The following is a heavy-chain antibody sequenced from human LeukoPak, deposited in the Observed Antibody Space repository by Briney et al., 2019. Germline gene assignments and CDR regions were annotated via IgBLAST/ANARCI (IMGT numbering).Heavy chain of an antibody. CDR3: LVWKHVFDR. D-gene: IGHD5/OR15-5a*01. CDR1: GFTFSSYV. CDR2: ISYDGSNK. V-gene: IGHV3-30*03. J-gene: IGHJ5*02. Sequence: GGSLRLSCAASGFTFSSYVMHWVRQAPGKGLEWVAVISYDGSNKYYADSVKGRFTISRDNSKNTLYLQMNSLRVEDTAVYYCLVWKHVFDRWGQGTLVTVSS.